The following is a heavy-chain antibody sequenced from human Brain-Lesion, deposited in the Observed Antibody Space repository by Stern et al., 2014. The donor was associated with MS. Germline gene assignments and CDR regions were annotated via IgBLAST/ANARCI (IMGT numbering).Heavy chain of an antibody. CDR1: GFTFSYHA. CDR2: ISYDGRDK. CDR3: ARGGAVTTSDYYLDY. D-gene: IGHD4-17*01. V-gene: IGHV3-30*01. Sequence: HVQLVASGGGVVQPGRSLRLSCAASGFTFSYHAMHWVRQAPGKGLEWVALISYDGRDKNDADSVKGRFTIARDNSRNTLYLQMNSLRVDDTAVYYCARGGAVTTSDYYLDYWGQGILVTVSS. J-gene: IGHJ4*02.